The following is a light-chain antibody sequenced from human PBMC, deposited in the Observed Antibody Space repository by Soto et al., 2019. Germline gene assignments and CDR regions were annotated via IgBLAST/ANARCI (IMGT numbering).Light chain of an antibody. CDR1: SSDVGGYNY. Sequence: QSALTQPASVSGSPGQSITISCTGTSSDVGGYNYVSWYQQHPGKAPKLMIYDVSNRPSGVSNRFSGSKSGNTASLTISGLQAGDESDYYCRSYTGTRTLVVFGGGTKLTVL. V-gene: IGLV2-14*01. CDR3: RSYTGTRTLVV. J-gene: IGLJ2*01. CDR2: DVS.